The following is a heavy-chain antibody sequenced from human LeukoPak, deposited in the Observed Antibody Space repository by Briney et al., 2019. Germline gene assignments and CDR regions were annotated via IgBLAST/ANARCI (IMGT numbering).Heavy chain of an antibody. CDR2: ISSRSSYI. CDR3: ARTRGINWNRGSFDY. Sequence: PGGSLRLSCAASGFTFSSYSMNWVRQAPGKGLEWVSSISSRSSYIYYADSVKGRFTISRDSAENSLYLQMDSLRAEDTAVYYCARTRGINWNRGSFDYWGQGSLVTVSS. CDR1: GFTFSSYS. V-gene: IGHV3-21*01. J-gene: IGHJ4*02. D-gene: IGHD1-20*01.